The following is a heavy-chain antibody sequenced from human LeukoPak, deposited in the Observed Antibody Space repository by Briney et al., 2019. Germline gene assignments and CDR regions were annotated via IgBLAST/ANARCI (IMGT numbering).Heavy chain of an antibody. CDR1: GYTFTSYG. V-gene: IGHV1-18*01. CDR2: ISAYNGNT. CDR3: ARVPAAGIIMMTFGGVLAAPDY. Sequence: ASVKVSCKASGYTFTSYGISWVRQAPGQGLEWMGWISAYNGNTNYAQKLQGRVTMTTDTSTSTAYMELRSLRSDDTAVYYCARVPAAGIIMMTFGGVLAAPDYWGQGTLVTVSS. D-gene: IGHD3-16*02. J-gene: IGHJ4*02.